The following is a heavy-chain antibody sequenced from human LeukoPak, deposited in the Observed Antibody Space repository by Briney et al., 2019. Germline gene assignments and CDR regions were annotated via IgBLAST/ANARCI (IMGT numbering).Heavy chain of an antibody. D-gene: IGHD2-15*01. Sequence: PGGSLRLSCAASGFTVSNNYMSWVRQAPGKGLEWVSVIYSGGSTYYADSVKGRFTISRDNSKNTLYLQMNSLRAEDTAVYYCARELRGYCSGGSCYDNWFDPWGQGTLVTVSS. CDR1: GFTVSNNY. J-gene: IGHJ5*02. CDR3: ARELRGYCSGGSCYDNWFDP. V-gene: IGHV3-53*01. CDR2: IYSGGST.